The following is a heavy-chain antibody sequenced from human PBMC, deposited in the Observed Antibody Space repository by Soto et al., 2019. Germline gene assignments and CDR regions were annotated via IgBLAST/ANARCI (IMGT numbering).Heavy chain of an antibody. V-gene: IGHV4-59*01. CDR3: ARVVDYDFWSGYSSYFDY. Sequence: SETLSLTCTVSGGSISSYYWSWIRQPPGKGLEWIGYIYYSGSTNYNPSLKSRVTISVDTSKNQFSLKLSSVTAADTAVYYCARVVDYDFWSGYSSYFDYWGQGTLVTVSS. CDR1: GGSISSYY. D-gene: IGHD3-3*01. CDR2: IYYSGST. J-gene: IGHJ4*02.